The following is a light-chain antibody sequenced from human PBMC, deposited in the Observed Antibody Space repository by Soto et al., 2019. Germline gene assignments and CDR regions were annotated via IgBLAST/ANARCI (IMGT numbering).Light chain of an antibody. CDR1: QSVSSY. V-gene: IGKV3-11*01. J-gene: IGKJ1*01. Sequence: EIVLTQSPATLSLSPGERATLSCRASQSVSSYLAWYQQQTGQAPRLLIYDASNRATGIPARFSGSGSGTDFTLTISSLEPEDFAVYYCQQRSNWPTWTFGQGTKVEIK. CDR3: QQRSNWPTWT. CDR2: DAS.